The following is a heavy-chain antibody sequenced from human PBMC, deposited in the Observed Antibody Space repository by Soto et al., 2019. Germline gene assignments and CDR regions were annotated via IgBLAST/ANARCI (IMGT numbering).Heavy chain of an antibody. J-gene: IGHJ4*02. Sequence: GGSLILCCAASVFTFSKYGMDWVRQAPGKGLEWVALIWNDGIRKVYVDSVKGRFTISRDNSKNTLDLQMNNLRDEDTAVYYCARDDDNDPNALDYWGPGTLVTVSS. V-gene: IGHV3-33*01. CDR2: IWNDGIRK. CDR1: VFTFSKYG. CDR3: ARDDDNDPNALDY.